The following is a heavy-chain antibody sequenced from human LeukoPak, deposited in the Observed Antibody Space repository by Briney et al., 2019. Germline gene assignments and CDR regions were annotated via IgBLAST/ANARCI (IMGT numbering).Heavy chain of an antibody. J-gene: IGHJ4*02. CDR1: GYNFARHW. CDR3: ARHLLDGAVTTALDY. Sequence: GESLKISCKGSGYNFARHWITWVRQMPGNGLEWMGIIYPGDSDTRYSPSFQGQVTISADKSTSTAYYQWSSLKVSDTAVYFCARHLLDGAVTTALDYWGQGTLVTVSS. V-gene: IGHV5-51*01. CDR2: IYPGDSDT. D-gene: IGHD4-17*01.